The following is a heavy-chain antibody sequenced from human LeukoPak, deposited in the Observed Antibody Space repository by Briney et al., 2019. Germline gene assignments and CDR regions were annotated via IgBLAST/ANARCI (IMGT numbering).Heavy chain of an antibody. CDR2: IYYSGST. CDR1: GGSISSSSYY. D-gene: IGHD6-13*01. V-gene: IGHV4-39*07. Sequence: SETLSLTCTVSGGSISSSSYYWGWIRQPPGKGLEWIGSIYYSGSTYYNPSLKSRVTISVDTSKNQFSLKLSSVTAADTAVYYCARQWTTGIAAAWGQGTLVTVSS. CDR3: ARQWTTGIAAA. J-gene: IGHJ4*02.